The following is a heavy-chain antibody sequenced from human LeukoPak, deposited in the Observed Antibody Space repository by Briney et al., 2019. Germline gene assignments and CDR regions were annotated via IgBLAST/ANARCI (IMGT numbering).Heavy chain of an antibody. V-gene: IGHV4-34*01. CDR1: GGSFSGYY. D-gene: IGHD2-15*01. CDR3: ARIPRYCSGGSCYTGFYYYYGMDV. CDR2: INHSGST. Sequence: SETLSLTCAVYGGSFSGYYWSWIRQPPGKGLEWIGEINHSGSTNYNPSLKSRVTISVDTSKNQFSLKLSSVTAADTAVYYCARIPRYCSGGSCYTGFYYYYGMDVWGQGTTVTVSS. J-gene: IGHJ6*02.